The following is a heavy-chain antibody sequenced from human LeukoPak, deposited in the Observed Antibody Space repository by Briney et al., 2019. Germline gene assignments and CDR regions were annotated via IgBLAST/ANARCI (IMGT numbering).Heavy chain of an antibody. J-gene: IGHJ4*02. CDR1: GGSISSGGYY. Sequence: SETLSLTCTVSGGSISSGGYYWSWIRQRPGRGLEWIVYIYYSGSTYYNPSLKSRFTISVDTSKNQISLKLSSVTAAETAVYYCEREDTAMGDFDYWGQGTLVTVSS. CDR2: IYYSGST. V-gene: IGHV4-31*03. CDR3: EREDTAMGDFDY. D-gene: IGHD5-18*01.